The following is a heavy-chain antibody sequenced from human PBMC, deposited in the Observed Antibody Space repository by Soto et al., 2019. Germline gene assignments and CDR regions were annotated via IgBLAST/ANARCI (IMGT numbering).Heavy chain of an antibody. CDR1: GYTFTSYY. CDR3: ARDASRYYDSSGYPPLNWFDP. Sequence: GASVKVSCKASGYTFTSYYMHWVRQAPGQGLEWMGMINPSGDSTSYAQKFQGRVTMTRDTSTSTVYMELSSLRSEDTAVYYCARDASRYYDSSGYPPLNWFDPWGQGTLVTVSS. V-gene: IGHV1-46*01. CDR2: INPSGDST. J-gene: IGHJ5*02. D-gene: IGHD3-22*01.